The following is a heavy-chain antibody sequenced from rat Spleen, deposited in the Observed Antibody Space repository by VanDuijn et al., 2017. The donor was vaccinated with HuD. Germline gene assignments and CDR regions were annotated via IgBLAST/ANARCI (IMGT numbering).Heavy chain of an antibody. CDR3: ARRHYGYTDYFDY. D-gene: IGHD1-9*01. CDR2: IIYGDSYGHSGT. Sequence: EVQLVESDGGLVQPGRSLKLSCAASGFTFSDYGVDCVRPPPTTGLEWVATIIYGDSYGHSGTYYRASVWGRFTISRGDAKSTLSLQMDSLRSEDTATYYCARRHYGYTDYFDYWGQGVMVTVSS. V-gene: IGHV5-29*01. CDR1: GFTFSDYG. J-gene: IGHJ2*01.